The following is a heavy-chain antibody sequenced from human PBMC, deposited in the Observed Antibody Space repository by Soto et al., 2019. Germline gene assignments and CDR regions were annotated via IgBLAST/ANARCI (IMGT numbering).Heavy chain of an antibody. CDR2: ISYDGSNK. D-gene: IGHD6-19*01. Sequence: GGSLRLSCAASGFTFSSYGMHWVRQAPGKGLEWVAVISYDGSNKYYADSVKGRFTISRDNSKNTLYLQMNSLRAEDTAVYYCAKSSGIAVAGPTEDFDYWGQGTLVTVSS. J-gene: IGHJ4*02. CDR1: GFTFSSYG. CDR3: AKSSGIAVAGPTEDFDY. V-gene: IGHV3-30*18.